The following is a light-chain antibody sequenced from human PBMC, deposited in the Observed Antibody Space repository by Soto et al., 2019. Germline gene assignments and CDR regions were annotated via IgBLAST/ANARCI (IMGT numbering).Light chain of an antibody. Sequence: EIVLTQSAGTLSLSPGERATLSCRASQRVSSSYLAWYQQKPGQAPRLLIYGASSRATGIPDRFSGSGSGTDFTLTISRLEPEDFAVYFCQRYGNSPPFTFGQGTKVDIK. CDR1: QRVSSSY. V-gene: IGKV3-20*01. CDR2: GAS. CDR3: QRYGNSPPFT. J-gene: IGKJ2*01.